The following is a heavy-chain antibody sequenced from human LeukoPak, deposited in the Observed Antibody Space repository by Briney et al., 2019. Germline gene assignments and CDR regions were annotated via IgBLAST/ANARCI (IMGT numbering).Heavy chain of an antibody. CDR3: ARDSGNWGNPFDI. CDR2: ISSSSIYI. CDR1: GFTFSSYS. D-gene: IGHD3-10*01. Sequence: GGSLRLSCAASGFTFSSYSMNWVRQAPGKGLEWVSSISSSSIYIYYADSVKGRFTISRDNAKNSLYLQMNSLRAEDTAVYYCARDSGNWGNPFDIWGQGTMGTVSS. J-gene: IGHJ3*02. V-gene: IGHV3-21*01.